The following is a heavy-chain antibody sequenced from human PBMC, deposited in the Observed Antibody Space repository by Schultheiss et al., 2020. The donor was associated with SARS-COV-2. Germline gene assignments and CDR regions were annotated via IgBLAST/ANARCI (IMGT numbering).Heavy chain of an antibody. CDR1: GGSISSYY. CDR2: IYYSGST. CDR3: ARRDYGGNSDCFDY. V-gene: IGHV4-59*12. Sequence: SETLSLTCTVSGGSISSYYWSWIRQPAGKGLEWIGYIYYSGSTNYNPSLKSRVTISVDTSKNQFSLKLSSVTAADTAVYYCARRDYGGNSDCFDYWGQGTLVTVSS. D-gene: IGHD4-23*01. J-gene: IGHJ4*02.